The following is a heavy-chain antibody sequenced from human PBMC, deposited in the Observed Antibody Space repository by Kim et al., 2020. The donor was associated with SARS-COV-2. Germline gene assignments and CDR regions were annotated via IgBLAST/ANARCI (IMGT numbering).Heavy chain of an antibody. Sequence: SETLSLTCTVSGGSISSSSYYWGWIRQPPGKWLEWIGSIYYSGSTYYNPSLKSRVTISVDTSKNQFSLKLSSVTAADTAVYYCARHWWGGQQGYYFDYWGQGTLVTVSS. CDR1: GGSISSSSYY. J-gene: IGHJ4*02. V-gene: IGHV4-39*01. CDR3: ARHWWGGQQGYYFDY. D-gene: IGHD2-15*01. CDR2: IYYSGST.